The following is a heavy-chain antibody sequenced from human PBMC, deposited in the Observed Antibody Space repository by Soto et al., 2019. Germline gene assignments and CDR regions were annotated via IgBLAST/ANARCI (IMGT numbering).Heavy chain of an antibody. CDR1: GFTFSSYG. J-gene: IGHJ6*02. CDR3: ARDTNYYGSGSFGMDV. Sequence: QVQLVKSGGGVVQPGRSLRLSCAASGFTFSSYGMHWVRQAPGKGLEWVAVIWYDGSNKYYAESVKGRFTISRDNSKNTLYLQMNSLRAEATAVYYCARDTNYYGSGSFGMDVWGQGTTVTVSS. D-gene: IGHD3-10*01. V-gene: IGHV3-33*01. CDR2: IWYDGSNK.